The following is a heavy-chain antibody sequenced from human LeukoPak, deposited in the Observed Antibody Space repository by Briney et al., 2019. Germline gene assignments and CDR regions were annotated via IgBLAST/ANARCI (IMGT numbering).Heavy chain of an antibody. D-gene: IGHD3-9*01. CDR1: GGSFSGYY. V-gene: IGHV4-34*01. CDR3: ARGLRRYPYYYYMDV. J-gene: IGHJ6*03. Sequence: PSETLSLTCAVYGGSFSGYYWSWIRQPPGKGLEWIGEINHSGSTNYNPSLKSRVTISVDTSKNQFSLKLSSVTAADTAVYYCARGLRRYPYYYYMDVWGKGTTVTVSS. CDR2: INHSGST.